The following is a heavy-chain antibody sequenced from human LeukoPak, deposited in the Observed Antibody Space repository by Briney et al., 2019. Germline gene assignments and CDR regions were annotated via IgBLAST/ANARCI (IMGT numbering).Heavy chain of an antibody. D-gene: IGHD4/OR15-4a*01. CDR1: GFTFRNAW. CDR2: IKSKIDGGTP. V-gene: IGHV3-15*01. J-gene: IGHJ4*02. CDR3: TSISASVLGESFDY. Sequence: GGSLRLSCAASGFTFRNAWMSWVRQAPGKGLEWVGRIKSKIDGGTPDYAAPVKDRFTISRDDSKNTVDLQMNSLKTEDTAVYYCTSISASVLGESFDYWGQGTQVTVSS.